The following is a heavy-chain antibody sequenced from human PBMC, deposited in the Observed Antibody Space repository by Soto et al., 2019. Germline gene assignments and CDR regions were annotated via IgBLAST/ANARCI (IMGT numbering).Heavy chain of an antibody. CDR3: SGEVASGY. Sequence: QVQLVESVGGVVQPGRSLRLSCAVSGFTVSTYGMHWVRQAPGKGLEWVAVISRDGGTKYYADSVKGRFTISRDNSRNTRFLEMNSLRGDDFAVYYCSGEVASGYWGQGTLVTVSS. V-gene: IGHV3-30*03. CDR2: ISRDGGTK. J-gene: IGHJ4*02. CDR1: GFTVSTYG. D-gene: IGHD2-21*01.